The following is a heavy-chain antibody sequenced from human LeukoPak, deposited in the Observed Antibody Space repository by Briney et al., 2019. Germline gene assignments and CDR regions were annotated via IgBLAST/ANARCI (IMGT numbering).Heavy chain of an antibody. Sequence: ASVKVSCKASGYTFTSYGISWVRQAPGQGLEWMGWISAYNGNTNYAQKLQGRATMTTDTSTSTAYMELRSLRSDDTAVYYCARVELRGSFYYYYYGMDVWGQGTTVTVSS. D-gene: IGHD1-7*01. CDR1: GYTFTSYG. J-gene: IGHJ6*02. V-gene: IGHV1-18*01. CDR3: ARVELRGSFYYYYYGMDV. CDR2: ISAYNGNT.